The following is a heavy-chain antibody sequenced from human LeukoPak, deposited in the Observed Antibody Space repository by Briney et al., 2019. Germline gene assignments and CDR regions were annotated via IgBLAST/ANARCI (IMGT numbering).Heavy chain of an antibody. Sequence: ASVKVSCKASGGTFSSYAISWVRQAPGQGLEWMGGIIPIFGTANYAQKFQGRVTITTDESTSTAYMELSSLRSEDTAVYYCARTGIAAAGTGFQHWGQGTLVTVSS. CDR2: IIPIFGTA. J-gene: IGHJ1*01. CDR1: GGTFSSYA. V-gene: IGHV1-69*05. D-gene: IGHD6-13*01. CDR3: ARTGIAAAGTGFQH.